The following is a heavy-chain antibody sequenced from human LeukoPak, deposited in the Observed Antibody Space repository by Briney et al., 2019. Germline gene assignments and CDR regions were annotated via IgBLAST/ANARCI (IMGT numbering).Heavy chain of an antibody. V-gene: IGHV3-74*01. J-gene: IGHJ4*02. Sequence: RGSLRLSCAASGFTFNTYWMHWVRQAPGKGLVWVAHINSDGSNTNYADSVKGRFTISSDNAKNTLYLQMNSLRAEDTAVYYCARDPLRSGTYWGQGTLVTVSS. CDR1: GFTFNTYW. D-gene: IGHD1-26*01. CDR3: ARDPLRSGTY. CDR2: INSDGSNT.